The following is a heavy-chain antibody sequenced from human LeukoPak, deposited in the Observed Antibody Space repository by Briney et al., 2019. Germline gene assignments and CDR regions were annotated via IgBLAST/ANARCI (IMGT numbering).Heavy chain of an antibody. V-gene: IGHV1-18*01. CDR2: SSAYNGNT. CDR3: ARGMGITIFGVVIIQAFDY. CDR1: GYTFTSYG. J-gene: IGHJ4*02. Sequence: ASVKVSCKASGYTFTSYGISWVRQAPGYGIEWMGWSSAYNGNTNYAQKLQGRVTMTTDTSTSTAYMELRSLRSDDTAVYYCARGMGITIFGVVIIQAFDYWGQGTLVTVSS. D-gene: IGHD3-3*01.